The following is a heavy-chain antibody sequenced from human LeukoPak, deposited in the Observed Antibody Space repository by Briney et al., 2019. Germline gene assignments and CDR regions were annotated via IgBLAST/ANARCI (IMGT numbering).Heavy chain of an antibody. V-gene: IGHV3-64*01. Sequence: GGSLRLSRAASGFTFSSYAMHWVRQAPGKGLEYVSPISSNGGSTYYANSVKGRFTISRDNSKNTLYLQMGSLRAEDMAVYYCARGQSRGSYRYAQYYFDYWGQGTLVTVSS. CDR1: GFTFSSYA. CDR2: ISSNGGST. J-gene: IGHJ4*02. D-gene: IGHD3-16*02. CDR3: ARGQSRGSYRYAQYYFDY.